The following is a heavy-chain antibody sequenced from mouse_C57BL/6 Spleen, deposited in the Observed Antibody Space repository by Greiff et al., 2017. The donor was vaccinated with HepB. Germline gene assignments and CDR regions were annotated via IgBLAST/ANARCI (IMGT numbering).Heavy chain of an antibody. Sequence: VQLQQSVAELVRPGASVKLSCTASGFNIKNTYMHWVKQRPEQGLEWIGRIDPANGNTKYAPKFQGKATITADTSSNTAYLQLSRLTSEDTAIYYCASSTVVAPYDFDVWGTGTTVTVSS. V-gene: IGHV14-3*01. CDR3: ASSTVVAPYDFDV. J-gene: IGHJ1*03. CDR2: IDPANGNT. CDR1: GFNIKNTY. D-gene: IGHD1-1*01.